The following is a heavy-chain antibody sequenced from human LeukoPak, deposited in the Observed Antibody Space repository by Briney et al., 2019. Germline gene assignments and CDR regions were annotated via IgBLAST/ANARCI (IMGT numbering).Heavy chain of an antibody. CDR1: GGSISSGGYY. CDR3: ARAYTSSCRWFDP. Sequence: PSQTLSLTCTVSGGSISSGGYYWSWIRQHPGKGLEWIGYIYYSGGTYYNPSLKSRVSISVDTSNNQFSLKLNSVTAADTAVYYCARAYTSSCRWFDPWGQGTLVTVSS. V-gene: IGHV4-31*03. D-gene: IGHD6-13*01. CDR2: IYYSGGT. J-gene: IGHJ5*02.